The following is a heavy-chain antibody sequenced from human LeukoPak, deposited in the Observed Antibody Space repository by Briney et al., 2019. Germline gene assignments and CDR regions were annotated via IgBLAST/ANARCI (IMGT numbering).Heavy chain of an antibody. V-gene: IGHV3-21*01. CDR1: GFTFSSYS. CDR3: ARDCAQKTFTLQR. D-gene: IGHD4-11*01. Sequence: GGSLRLSCAASGFTFSSYSMNWVRQAPGKGLEWVSSISSSSSYIYYADSVKGRFTISRDNAKNSLYLQMNSLRAEDTAVYYCARDCAQKTFTLQRWGQGTLVTVSS. CDR2: ISSSSSYI. J-gene: IGHJ4*02.